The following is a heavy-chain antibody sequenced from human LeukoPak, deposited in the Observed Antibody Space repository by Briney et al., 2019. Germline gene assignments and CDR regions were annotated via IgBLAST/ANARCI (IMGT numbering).Heavy chain of an antibody. CDR2: IRYDGNNK. V-gene: IGHV3-30*02. CDR3: ARVRYQLLFHWFDP. J-gene: IGHJ5*02. CDR1: GFTFRNYG. D-gene: IGHD2-2*01. Sequence: GGSLRLSCAASGFTFRNYGMHWVRQAPGKGLEWVAFIRYDGNNKYYADSVKGRFTMSRDNSKTTLYLQMNSLRAEDTAVYYCARVRYQLLFHWFDPWGQGTLVTVSS.